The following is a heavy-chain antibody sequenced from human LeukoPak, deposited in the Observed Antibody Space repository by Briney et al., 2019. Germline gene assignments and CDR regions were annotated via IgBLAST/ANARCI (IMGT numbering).Heavy chain of an antibody. Sequence: SETLSLTCTVSGGSISSYYWSWIRQPPGKGLEWIGYIYYSGSTNYNPSLKSRVTISVDTSKNQFSLKLSSVTAADTAVYYCARGPPMGGAFDIWGQGTMVTVSS. CDR1: GGSISSYY. J-gene: IGHJ3*02. D-gene: IGHD3-10*01. CDR3: ARGPPMGGAFDI. CDR2: IYYSGST. V-gene: IGHV4-59*12.